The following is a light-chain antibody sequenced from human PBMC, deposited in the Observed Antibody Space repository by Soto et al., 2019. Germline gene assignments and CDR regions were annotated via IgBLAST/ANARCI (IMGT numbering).Light chain of an antibody. CDR1: SSDVGGYNY. J-gene: IGLJ1*01. CDR3: SSYRSSSTLGV. V-gene: IGLV2-14*01. CDR2: EVS. Sequence: QSALTQPASVSGSPGQSITISCTGTSSDVGGYNYVSWYQQYPGKAPKLMIYEVSYRPSGVSNRFSASKSGNTASLTISGLQAEDEADYYCSSYRSSSTLGVFGTGTKVTVL.